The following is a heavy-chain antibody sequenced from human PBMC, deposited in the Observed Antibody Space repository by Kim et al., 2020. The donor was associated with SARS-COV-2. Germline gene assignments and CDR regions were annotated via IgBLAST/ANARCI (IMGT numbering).Heavy chain of an antibody. D-gene: IGHD2-2*01. CDR2: IIPILGIA. V-gene: IGHV1-69*04. CDR1: GGTFSSYA. CDR3: ARADLSSTTLYYYYMDV. J-gene: IGHJ6*03. Sequence: SVKVSCKASGGTFSSYAISWVRQAPGQGLEWMGRIIPILGIANYAQKFQGRVTITADKSTSTAYMELSSLRSEDTAVYSCARADLSSTTLYYYYMDVWG.